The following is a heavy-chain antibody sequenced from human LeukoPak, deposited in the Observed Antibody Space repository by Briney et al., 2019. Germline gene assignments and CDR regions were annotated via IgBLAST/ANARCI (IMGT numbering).Heavy chain of an antibody. D-gene: IGHD5-24*01. Sequence: ASVKVSCKASGYTFTGYYMHWLRQAPGQGLEWMGWINPNSGGTNYAQKFQGRVTMTTDTSTSTAYMELRSLRSDDTAVYYCARDGGKRWLQSPLDYFDYWGQGTLVTVSS. J-gene: IGHJ4*02. CDR1: GYTFTGYY. CDR2: INPNSGGT. V-gene: IGHV1-2*02. CDR3: ARDGGKRWLQSPLDYFDY.